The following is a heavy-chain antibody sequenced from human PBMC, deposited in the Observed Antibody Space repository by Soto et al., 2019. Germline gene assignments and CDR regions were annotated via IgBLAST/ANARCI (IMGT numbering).Heavy chain of an antibody. CDR3: VRDGLSLYDAFDI. V-gene: IGHV3-33*01. D-gene: IGHD3-16*01. CDR1: GFSLSTYG. CDR2: LWYDGNKK. Sequence: GGSLRLSCAASGFSLSTYGMHWVRQAPGKGLEWVAVLWYDGNKKYYADSVKGRFTISRDSSKNRLYLQMNSLRAEDTAVYYCVRDGLSLYDAFDIWGQGTKVTVSS. J-gene: IGHJ3*02.